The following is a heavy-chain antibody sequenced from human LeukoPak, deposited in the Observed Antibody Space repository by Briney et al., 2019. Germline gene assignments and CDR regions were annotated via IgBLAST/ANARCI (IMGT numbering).Heavy chain of an antibody. Sequence: SETLSLTCTVSGGSISSYYWSWIRQPPGKGLEWIGYIYYSGSTNYNPSLKSRVTISVDTSKNRFSLKLSSVTAADTAVYYCARHFPFYYYYGMDVWGQGTTVTVSS. CDR3: ARHFPFYYYYGMDV. CDR1: GGSISSYY. V-gene: IGHV4-59*08. CDR2: IYYSGST. J-gene: IGHJ6*02.